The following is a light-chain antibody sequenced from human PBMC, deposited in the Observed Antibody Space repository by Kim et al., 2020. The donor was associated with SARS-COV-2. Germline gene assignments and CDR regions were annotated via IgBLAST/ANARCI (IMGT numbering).Light chain of an antibody. J-gene: IGKJ4*01. CDR1: QSVTSSN. Sequence: EIVLTQSPGTLSLSPGERATLSCRASQSVTSSNKLAWYQQKPGQAPRLLIYGASSRATGIPDRFSGSGSGTDFTLTISRLEPEDFAVYYCQQRSDWPLTFGGGTKVDIK. V-gene: IGKV3D-20*02. CDR2: GAS. CDR3: QQRSDWPLT.